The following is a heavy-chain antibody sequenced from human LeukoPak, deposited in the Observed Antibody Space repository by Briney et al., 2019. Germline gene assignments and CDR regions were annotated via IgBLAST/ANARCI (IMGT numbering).Heavy chain of an antibody. CDR2: IYYSGST. V-gene: IGHV4-59*12. J-gene: IGHJ3*02. CDR1: GGSISSYY. D-gene: IGHD1-26*01. CDR3: ARLAPASGSYYLDAFDI. Sequence: PSETLSLTCTVSGGSISSYYWSWIRQPPGKGLEWVGYIYYSGSTNYNPSLKSRVTISVDTSKNQFSLKLSSVTAADTAVYYCARLAPASGSYYLDAFDIWGQGTMVTVSS.